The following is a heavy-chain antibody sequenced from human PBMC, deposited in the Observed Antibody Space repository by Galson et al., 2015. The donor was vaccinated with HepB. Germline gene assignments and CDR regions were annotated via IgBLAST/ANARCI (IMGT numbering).Heavy chain of an antibody. CDR2: IYHSGST. J-gene: IGHJ4*02. V-gene: IGHV4-38-2*02. CDR3: AVARRYCSGGSCYLFDY. Sequence: ETLSLTCTVSGYSISSGYYWGWIRQPPGKGLEWIGSIYHSGSTYYNPSLKSRVTISVDTSKNQFSLKLSSVTAADTAVYYCAVARRYCSGGSCYLFDYWGQGTLVTVSS. D-gene: IGHD2-15*01. CDR1: GYSISSGYY.